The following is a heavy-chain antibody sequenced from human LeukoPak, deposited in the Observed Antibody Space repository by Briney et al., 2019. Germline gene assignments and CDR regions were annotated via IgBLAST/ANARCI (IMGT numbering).Heavy chain of an antibody. J-gene: IGHJ4*02. Sequence: GGSLRLSCAASGFTFSSYAMSWVRQAPGKGLEWVSAIIGSGGSTYYADSVKGRFTISRDNSKNTLYPQMNSLRAEDTAVYYCAKGRCGVVIPFDYWGQGTLVTVSS. CDR2: IIGSGGST. CDR1: GFTFSSYA. V-gene: IGHV3-23*01. CDR3: AKGRCGVVIPFDY. D-gene: IGHD3-3*01.